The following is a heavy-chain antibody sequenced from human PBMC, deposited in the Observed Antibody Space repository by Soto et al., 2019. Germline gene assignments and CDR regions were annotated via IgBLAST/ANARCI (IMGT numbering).Heavy chain of an antibody. CDR1: GGSFSGYY. V-gene: IGHV4-34*01. J-gene: IGHJ4*02. CDR3: ARESRYFDQTAGRVDY. CDR2: INHSGST. Sequence: QVQLQQWGAGLLKPSETLSLTCAVYGGSFSGYYWSWIRQPPGKGLEWIGEINHSGSTNYNPSLKSRVTISVDTSKKQFSLKLSSVTAADTAVYYCARESRYFDQTAGRVDYWGQGTLVTVSS. D-gene: IGHD3-9*01.